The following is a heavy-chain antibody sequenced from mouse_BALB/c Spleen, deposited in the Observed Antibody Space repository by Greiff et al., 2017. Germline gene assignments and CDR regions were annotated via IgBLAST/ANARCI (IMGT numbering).Heavy chain of an antibody. D-gene: IGHD1-1*02. CDR3: ARGGGPTWYFDV. J-gene: IGHJ1*01. CDR1: GYSITSDYA. Sequence: EVQLQESGPGLVKPSQSLSLTCTVTGYSITSDYAWNWIRQFPGNKLEWMGYISYSGSTSYNPSLKSRISITRDTSKNQFFLQLNSVTTEDTATYYCARGGGPTWYFDVWGAGTTVTVSS. CDR2: ISYSGST. V-gene: IGHV3-2*02.